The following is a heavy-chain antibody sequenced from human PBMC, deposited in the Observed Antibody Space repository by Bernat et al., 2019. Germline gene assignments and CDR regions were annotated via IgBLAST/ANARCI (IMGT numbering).Heavy chain of an antibody. Sequence: QITLKESGPTLVTPTQTLTLTCTFSGFSLSTGGVGVGWIRQPPGKALEWLALIYWDDDKYYSPSLKNRLTITKDTSRNQVVLTMTNMDPVDTGTYYCAHRQVGSAWYGPKMQYWGQGTLVTVSS. D-gene: IGHD6-19*01. J-gene: IGHJ4*02. V-gene: IGHV2-5*02. CDR2: IYWDDDK. CDR3: AHRQVGSAWYGPKMQY. CDR1: GFSLSTGGVG.